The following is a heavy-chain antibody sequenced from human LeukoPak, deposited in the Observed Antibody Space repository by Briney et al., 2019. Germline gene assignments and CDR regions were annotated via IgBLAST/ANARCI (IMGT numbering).Heavy chain of an antibody. D-gene: IGHD3-9*01. J-gene: IGHJ4*02. V-gene: IGHV4-34*01. CDR2: INHSGST. Sequence: SETLSLTCAVYGGSFSGYYWSWIRQPPGKGLEWIGEINHSGSTNYNPSLKSRVTISVDLSKNQFSLKLSSVTAADTAVYYCASTLLTGYYSVDYWGQGTLVTVSS. CDR3: ASTLLTGYYSVDY. CDR1: GGSFSGYY.